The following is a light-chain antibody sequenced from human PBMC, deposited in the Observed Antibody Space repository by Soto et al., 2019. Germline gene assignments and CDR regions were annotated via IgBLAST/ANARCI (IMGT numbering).Light chain of an antibody. CDR1: QSVSSY. J-gene: IGKJ3*01. V-gene: IGKV3-11*01. CDR2: DAS. CDR3: QQRSNWPFT. Sequence: EIVLTQSPATLSLSPGERATLSCRASQSVSSYLAWYQQKPGQAPRLLIYDASNRATGIPARFSGSGSGANITPTFICLEPEDFTVYSCQQRSNWPFTFGPGTNVDIK.